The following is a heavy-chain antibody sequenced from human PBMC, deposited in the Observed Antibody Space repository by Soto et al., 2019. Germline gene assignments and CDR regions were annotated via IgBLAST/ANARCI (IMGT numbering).Heavy chain of an antibody. V-gene: IGHV3-48*03. CDR3: ARDDPLDY. CDR2: ISSSGSTI. Sequence: GGSLRLSCAASGFTFSSYEMNWVRQAPGKGMEWVSYISSSGSTIYYADSVKGRFTISRDNAKNALYLQRNSLRAEDTAGYDWARDDPLDYWGQGTLVTVSS. CDR1: GFTFSSYE. J-gene: IGHJ4*02.